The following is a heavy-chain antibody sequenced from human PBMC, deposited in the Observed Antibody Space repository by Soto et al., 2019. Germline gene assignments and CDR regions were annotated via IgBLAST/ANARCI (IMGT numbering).Heavy chain of an antibody. CDR2: INHSGST. V-gene: IGHV4-34*01. Sequence: PSETLSLTCAVYGGSFSGYYWSWIRQPPGKGLEWIGEINHSGSTNYNPSLKSLVTISVDTSKNQFSLKLSSVTAADTAVYYCAREDFWSGYYWSTWGTNGMDVWGQGTTVTVSS. D-gene: IGHD3-3*01. CDR1: GGSFSGYY. J-gene: IGHJ6*02. CDR3: AREDFWSGYYWSTWGTNGMDV.